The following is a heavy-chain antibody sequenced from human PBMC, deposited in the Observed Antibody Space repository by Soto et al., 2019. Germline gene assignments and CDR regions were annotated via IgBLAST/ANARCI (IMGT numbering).Heavy chain of an antibody. CDR2: VIPIFGSA. V-gene: IGHV1-69*05. CDR3: ATRRKRFSDFYYYGMDV. D-gene: IGHD3-10*01. CDR1: GGPFTNYG. Sequence: QVHLVQSGAEMRKPGSSVRVSCKASGGPFTNYGLNWVRQAPGQGLEWMGGVIPIFGSATYAQKFQDRVTXAXXESTTTAYRELRGLRLDDTAIYYCATRRKRFSDFYYYGMDVWGQGTTVTVSS. J-gene: IGHJ6*02.